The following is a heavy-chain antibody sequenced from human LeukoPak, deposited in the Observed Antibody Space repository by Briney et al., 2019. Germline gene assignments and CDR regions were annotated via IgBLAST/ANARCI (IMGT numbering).Heavy chain of an antibody. V-gene: IGHV4-4*07. J-gene: IGHJ5*02. Sequence: PSETLSLTCTVSGGSISSYYWTWIRQPAGKGLEWIGRIYTSGSTNYNPSLKSRVTISVDTSKNQFSLKLSSVTAADTAVYYCARAHPYCSSTSCYLTGFDPWGQGTLVTVSS. CDR1: GGSISSYY. D-gene: IGHD2-2*01. CDR3: ARAHPYCSSTSCYLTGFDP. CDR2: IYTSGST.